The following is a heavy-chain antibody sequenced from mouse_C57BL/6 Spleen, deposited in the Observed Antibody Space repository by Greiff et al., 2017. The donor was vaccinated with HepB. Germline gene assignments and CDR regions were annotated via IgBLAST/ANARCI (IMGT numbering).Heavy chain of an antibody. Sequence: VQLKQSGAELVRPGASVKLSCTASGFNIKDYYMHWVKQRPEQGLEWIGRIDPEDGDTEYAPKFQGKATMTADTSSNTAYLQLSSLTSEDTAVYYCTTGGVITTVVAPMDYWGQGTSVTVSS. J-gene: IGHJ4*01. CDR2: IDPEDGDT. CDR1: GFNIKDYY. V-gene: IGHV14-1*01. CDR3: TTGGVITTVVAPMDY. D-gene: IGHD1-1*01.